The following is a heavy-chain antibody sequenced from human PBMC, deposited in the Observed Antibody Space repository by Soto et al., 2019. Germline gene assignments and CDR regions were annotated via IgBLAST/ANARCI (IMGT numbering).Heavy chain of an antibody. CDR3: VRKPNRAGPFDS. D-gene: IGHD6-25*01. CDR1: GGTIGDYY. V-gene: IGHV4-59*01. Sequence: NPSETLSLTCTISGGTIGDYYWSWIRQPPGKDLEWIAYIYYTGKTDQNPSLEGRVSISLGTSRNQFSLNLRSVTAADTAVYYCVRKPNRAGPFDSWGPGVSVTVAS. J-gene: IGHJ4*02. CDR2: IYYTGKT.